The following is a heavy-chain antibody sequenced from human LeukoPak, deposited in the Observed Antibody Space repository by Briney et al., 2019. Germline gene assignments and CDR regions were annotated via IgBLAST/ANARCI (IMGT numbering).Heavy chain of an antibody. D-gene: IGHD3-22*01. Sequence: PSETLSLTCTVSGGSFTTHYWSWIRQPPGKGLEWIGYISYIGSTNYNPSLKSRVTISIDTSKSEFSLMLTSVTAADTAVYYCASDSISMNAFDAWGQGTMVTVSS. J-gene: IGHJ3*01. CDR1: GGSFTTHY. V-gene: IGHV4-59*11. CDR3: ASDSISMNAFDA. CDR2: ISYIGST.